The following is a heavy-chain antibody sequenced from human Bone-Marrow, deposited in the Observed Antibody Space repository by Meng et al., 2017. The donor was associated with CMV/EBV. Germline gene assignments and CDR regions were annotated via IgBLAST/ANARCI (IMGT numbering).Heavy chain of an antibody. CDR2: IYYSGCT. Sequence: SETLSLTCTVSGGSVSRGGFYWSWIRQPPGKGLEWIGYIYYSGCTNYNPSLKSRVTISVDTSKNQFSLKLSSVTAADTAVYYCARDSLRLQLDYWGQGTLVTVSS. D-gene: IGHD4-11*01. J-gene: IGHJ4*02. CDR1: GGSVSRGGFY. CDR3: ARDSLRLQLDY. V-gene: IGHV4-61*08.